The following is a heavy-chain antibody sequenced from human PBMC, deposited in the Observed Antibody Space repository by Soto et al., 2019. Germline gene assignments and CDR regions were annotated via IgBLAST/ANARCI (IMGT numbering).Heavy chain of an antibody. CDR3: ARVSDLRCCRSGNCDPDY. CDR2: ISYDGSNQ. J-gene: IGHJ4*02. V-gene: IGHV3-30-3*01. D-gene: IGHD2-15*01. CDR1: GFTFSSNT. Sequence: HVQLVESGGGVVQPGRSLRLSCAVSGFTFSSNTMHWVRQAPGKGLEWVAVISYDGSNQYYADSMKGRFTISRDNSKNTVYLQMNSLRDEDTAVYYCARVSDLRCCRSGNCDPDYWGQGTLVTVSS.